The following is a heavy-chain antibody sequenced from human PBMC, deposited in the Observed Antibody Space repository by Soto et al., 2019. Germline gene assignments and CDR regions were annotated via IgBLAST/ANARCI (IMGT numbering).Heavy chain of an antibody. CDR1: GFTFSSYS. V-gene: IGHV3-23*01. CDR2: FSGSGNT. Sequence: EVQLLESGGGLVQPGGSLRLSCAASGFTFSSYSMSWVRQAPGKGLEWVSTFSGSGNTYYADSVKGRFTISRDNPKNTLYLQMNSLRADDTAVYYCAKLTPSWGQGALVTVSS. J-gene: IGHJ4*02. CDR3: AKLTPS.